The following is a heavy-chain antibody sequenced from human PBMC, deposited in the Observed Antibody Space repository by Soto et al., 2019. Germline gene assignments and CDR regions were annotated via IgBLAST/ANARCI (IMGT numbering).Heavy chain of an antibody. CDR3: ARDRLIAVTGLLHY. J-gene: IGHJ4*02. CDR1: GYPFTSYG. CDR2: ISAYNGKT. D-gene: IGHD6-19*01. Sequence: QVQLVQSGAEVKKPGASVKVSCKTSGYPFTSYGINWVRQAPGQGPEWMGWISAYNGKTSYTQKFQGIVTMTTDTSTSTAYMELMSLRSDETAVDYCARDRLIAVTGLLHYWGQGTLVTVSS. V-gene: IGHV1-18*01.